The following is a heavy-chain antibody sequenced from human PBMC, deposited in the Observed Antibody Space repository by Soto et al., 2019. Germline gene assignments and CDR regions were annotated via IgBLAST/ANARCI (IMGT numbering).Heavy chain of an antibody. V-gene: IGHV1-2*02. J-gene: IGHJ4*02. CDR3: ASVDSRNNCLRGFGY. CDR1: GYIFTDYY. Sequence: AGVKVSCKASGYIFTDYYLHWVRQAPGQGFEWVGGINAKSGNPKYVPKFQGRVTVTRDTSTSTVYMELNRLTSDDTAVYFCASVDSRNNCLRGFGYCGQGILITVSA. CDR2: INAKSGNP. D-gene: IGHD3-22*01.